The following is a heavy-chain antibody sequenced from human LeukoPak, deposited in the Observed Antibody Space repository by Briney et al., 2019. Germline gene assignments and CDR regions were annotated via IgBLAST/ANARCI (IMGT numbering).Heavy chain of an antibody. CDR2: INPNSGAT. D-gene: IGHD6-6*01. V-gene: IGHV1-2*02. CDR1: GYTFTVYL. J-gene: IGHJ4*02. CDR3: ARGGDIAARPLGY. Sequence: EASVTVSFTASGYTFTVYLIHWVRQAPGQGLEWMGWINPNSGATTYAQKFQGRVTMTGDTSITTAHMEVGSLKSDDTAVYYCARGGDIAARPLGYWGQGTLVTVSS.